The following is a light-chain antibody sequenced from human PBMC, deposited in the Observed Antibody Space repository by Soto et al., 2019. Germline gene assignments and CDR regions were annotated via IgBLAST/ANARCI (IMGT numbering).Light chain of an antibody. CDR1: SSDIGSYNR. V-gene: IGLV2-14*01. Sequence: QSVLTQPASVSGSPGQSIAISCTGTSSDIGSYNRVSWYQQPPGTAPRLIIHDVSNRPSGVSTRFSGSKSGNTASLTISGLQAADEADYFCKSYAGSNTYVFGSGTKVTVL. CDR2: DVS. CDR3: KSYAGSNTYV. J-gene: IGLJ1*01.